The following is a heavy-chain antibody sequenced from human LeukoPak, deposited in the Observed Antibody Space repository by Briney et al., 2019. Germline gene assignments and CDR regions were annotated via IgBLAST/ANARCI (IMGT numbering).Heavy chain of an antibody. Sequence: SVKVSCKVSGYTLTELSMHWVRQAPGKGLEWMGGFDPEDGETIYAQKFQGRVTMTEDTSTDTAYMELSSLRSEDTAVYYCAKDPRRGRTPVGPDYWGQGTLVTVSS. CDR3: AKDPRRGRTPVGPDY. J-gene: IGHJ4*02. CDR1: GYTLTELS. CDR2: FDPEDGET. D-gene: IGHD1-26*01. V-gene: IGHV1-24*01.